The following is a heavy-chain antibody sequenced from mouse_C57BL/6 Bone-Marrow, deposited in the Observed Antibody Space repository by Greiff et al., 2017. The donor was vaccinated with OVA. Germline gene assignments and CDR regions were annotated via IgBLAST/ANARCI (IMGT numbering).Heavy chain of an antibody. CDR3: ASRRLYYYGRDYAMDY. D-gene: IGHD1-1*01. Sequence: QVQLQQPGTELVKPGASVKLSCKASGYTFTSYWMHWVKQRPGQGLEWIGNINPSNGGTNYNEKFKSKATLTVDKSSSTAYMQLSSLTSEDSAVYYCASRRLYYYGRDYAMDYWGQGTSVTVSS. CDR2: INPSNGGT. J-gene: IGHJ4*01. CDR1: GYTFTSYW. V-gene: IGHV1-53*01.